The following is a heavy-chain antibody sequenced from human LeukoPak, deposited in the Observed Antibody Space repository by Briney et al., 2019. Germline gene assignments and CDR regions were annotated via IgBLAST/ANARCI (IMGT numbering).Heavy chain of an antibody. Sequence: SVKVSFKASGGTFSFYAINWVRQAPGQGLEWMGRIIPIPGMANYAQKFQGRVTITADSSTSTAYMEVSSLRSEDTAVYYCARAVVVARGLMAYFDYWGQGTLVTVSS. V-gene: IGHV1-69*04. CDR2: IIPIPGMA. CDR3: ARAVVVARGLMAYFDY. CDR1: GGTFSFYA. D-gene: IGHD3-10*01. J-gene: IGHJ4*02.